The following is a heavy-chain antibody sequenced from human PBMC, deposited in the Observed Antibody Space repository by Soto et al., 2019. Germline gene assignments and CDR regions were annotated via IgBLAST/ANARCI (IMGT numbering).Heavy chain of an antibody. J-gene: IGHJ6*02. Sequence: ASVKVSCKASGYTLTDYYIHWVRQAPGQGLEWMGWINPNTGDTKYPQKFQGRVTMTRDTSIRTAYMELSSLTSDDTAVYFCAREGEFDFWSAYNKYDGMDVWGQGTTVPVSS. V-gene: IGHV1-2*02. CDR1: GYTLTDYY. CDR3: AREGEFDFWSAYNKYDGMDV. CDR2: INPNTGDT. D-gene: IGHD3-3*01.